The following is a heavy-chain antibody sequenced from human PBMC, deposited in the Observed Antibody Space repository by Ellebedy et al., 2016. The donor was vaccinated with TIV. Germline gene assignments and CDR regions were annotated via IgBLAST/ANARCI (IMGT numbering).Heavy chain of an antibody. CDR3: ARADYYYGMDI. V-gene: IGHV3-21*06. Sequence: GESLKISXAASGFTFSSYSMNWVRQAPGKGLEWVSSISSSSSYIYYADSVKGRFTISRDNSKNTLYLQMNSLRAEDTAVYYCARADYYYGMDIWGQGTTVTVSS. CDR2: ISSSSSYI. CDR1: GFTFSSYS. J-gene: IGHJ6*02.